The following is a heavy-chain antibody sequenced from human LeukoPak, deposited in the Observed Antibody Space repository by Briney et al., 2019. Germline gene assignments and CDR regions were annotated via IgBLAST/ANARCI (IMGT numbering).Heavy chain of an antibody. V-gene: IGHV1-69*05. CDR3: ARNDDSSGYYPSNFQH. Sequence: SVKVSCKASGGTFSSYAISWVRQAPGQGLEWMGRIIPIFGTANYAQKFQGGVTITTDESTSTAYMELSSLRSEDTAVYYCARNDDSSGYYPSNFQHWGQGTLVTVSS. D-gene: IGHD3-22*01. CDR1: GGTFSSYA. CDR2: IIPIFGTA. J-gene: IGHJ1*01.